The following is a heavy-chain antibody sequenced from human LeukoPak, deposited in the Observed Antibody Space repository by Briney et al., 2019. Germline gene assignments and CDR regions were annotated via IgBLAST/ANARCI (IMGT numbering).Heavy chain of an antibody. CDR1: GDSVSNNSAA. D-gene: IGHD2-15*01. J-gene: IGHJ5*02. CDR2: TYYRSKWYN. Sequence: PSQTLSLTCAISGDSVSNNSAAWNWIRQSPSRGLEWLERTYYRSKWYNDYAVSVKSRITINPDTSKNQFSLQLNSLTPEDTAVYYCARVDCSGGSCSMGSGPWGQGTLVTVSS. CDR3: ARVDCSGGSCSMGSGP. V-gene: IGHV6-1*01.